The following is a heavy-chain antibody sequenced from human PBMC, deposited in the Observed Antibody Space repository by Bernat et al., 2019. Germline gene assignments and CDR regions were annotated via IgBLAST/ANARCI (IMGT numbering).Heavy chain of an antibody. V-gene: IGHV3-30*04. Sequence: QVQLVESGGGVVQPGRSLKLSCAASGFTFSSYTMQWVRQAPGKGLVWVALISYEVDNKYYADSVKGRFTISRDNSKNTLYLQMNSLRAEDTAVYYCARDYGDSRSRGYYYMDVWGKGTTVTVSS. CDR3: ARDYGDSRSRGYYYMDV. J-gene: IGHJ6*03. CDR1: GFTFSSYT. D-gene: IGHD4-17*01. CDR2: ISYEVDNK.